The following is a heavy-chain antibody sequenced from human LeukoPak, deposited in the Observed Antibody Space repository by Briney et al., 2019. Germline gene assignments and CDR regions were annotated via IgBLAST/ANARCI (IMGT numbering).Heavy chain of an antibody. Sequence: GRSLRLSCAPSGFTLDDYAMHWVRQAPGKGLEWVSGISWNSGSIGYADSVKGRFTISRDNAKNSLYLQMNSLRAEDTALYYCAKDPLPYYYDSSGFDYWRQATLVTHSP. CDR1: GFTLDDYA. CDR3: AKDPLPYYYDSSGFDY. V-gene: IGHV3-9*01. CDR2: ISWNSGSI. J-gene: IGHJ4*02. D-gene: IGHD3-22*01.